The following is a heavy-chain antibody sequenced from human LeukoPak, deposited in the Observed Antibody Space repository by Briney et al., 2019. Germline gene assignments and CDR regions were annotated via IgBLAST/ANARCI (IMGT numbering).Heavy chain of an antibody. D-gene: IGHD5-24*01. CDR3: ANRDGYNHAFDI. CDR2: IYYSGST. CDR1: GGSISSYY. Sequence: SETLSLTCTVSGGSISSYYWSWIRQPPGKGLEWIGYIYYSGSTNYNPSLKSRVTISVDTSKNQFSLKLSSVTAADTAVYYCANRDGYNHAFDIWGQGTMVTVSS. J-gene: IGHJ3*02. V-gene: IGHV4-59*01.